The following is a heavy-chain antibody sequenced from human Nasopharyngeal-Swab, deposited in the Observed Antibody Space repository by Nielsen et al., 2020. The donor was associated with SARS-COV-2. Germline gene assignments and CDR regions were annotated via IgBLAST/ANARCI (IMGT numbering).Heavy chain of an antibody. CDR3: YVLLWFGDYYYGMDV. D-gene: IGHD3-10*01. J-gene: IGHJ6*02. CDR2: ISGSGGST. V-gene: IGHV3-23*01. Sequence: VRQAPGKGLEWVSPISGSGGSTYYADSVKGRFTISRDKSKNTLYLQINSLRVEDTAVYYCYVLLWFGDYYYGMDVWGQGTTVTVSS.